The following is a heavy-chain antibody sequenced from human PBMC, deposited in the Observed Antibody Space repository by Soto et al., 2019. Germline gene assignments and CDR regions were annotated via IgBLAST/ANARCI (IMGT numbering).Heavy chain of an antibody. J-gene: IGHJ5*02. CDR1: VGSFSGYY. Sequence: PSETLSLTCAVYVGSFSGYYWSWIRQPPGKGLEWIGEIYHSGSTNYNPSLKSRVTISVDTSKNQFSLKLSSVTAADTAVYYCARVAPRKYYDFWSGYSTKYNWFDPWGQGTLVTVSS. V-gene: IGHV4-34*09. CDR3: ARVAPRKYYDFWSGYSTKYNWFDP. CDR2: IYHSGST. D-gene: IGHD3-3*01.